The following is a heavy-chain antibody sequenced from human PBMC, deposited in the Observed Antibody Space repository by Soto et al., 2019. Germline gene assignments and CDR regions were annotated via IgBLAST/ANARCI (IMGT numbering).Heavy chain of an antibody. J-gene: IGHJ3*02. CDR2: IKQDGSEK. Sequence: EVQLVESGGGLVQPGGSLRLSCAASGFTFSNYWMTWVRQAPGKGLEWVANIKQDGSEKYYVDSVKGRFTISRDNAKNSLYLKLNSLRAEDTAVYYCARVSGYCRVSDCSGDAFDIWGQGTKVTVSS. D-gene: IGHD2-2*03. CDR3: ARVSGYCRVSDCSGDAFDI. CDR1: GFTFSNYW. V-gene: IGHV3-7*01.